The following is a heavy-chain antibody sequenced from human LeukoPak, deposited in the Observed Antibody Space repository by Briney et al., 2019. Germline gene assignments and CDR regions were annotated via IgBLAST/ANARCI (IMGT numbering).Heavy chain of an antibody. V-gene: IGHV4-59*08. Sequence: SETLSLTCTVSGGSISSYYCSWIRQPPGKGLEWLGYINYRVTTNYNPSLKSRVTISVDTSKNQFSLKLSSVTAADTAVYYCAGDPFVEMATARPPWGQGTLVTVSS. CDR3: AGDPFVEMATARPP. D-gene: IGHD5-24*01. J-gene: IGHJ5*02. CDR2: INYRVTT. CDR1: GGSISSYY.